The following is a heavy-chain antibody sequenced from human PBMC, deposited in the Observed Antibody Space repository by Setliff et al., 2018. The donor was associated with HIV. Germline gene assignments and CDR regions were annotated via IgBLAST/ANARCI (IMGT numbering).Heavy chain of an antibody. J-gene: IGHJ4*02. CDR1: GYTFTSYG. D-gene: IGHD6-6*01. CDR3: ARDTPLGSSSRVDY. Sequence: ASVKVSCKASGYTFTSYGISWVRQAPGQGLEWMGWVSAYNGNTNYAQKLQVRFIMTTDTSTSTAYMELRSLRSDDTAVYYCARDTPLGSSSRVDYWGQGTLVTVSS. V-gene: IGHV1-18*01. CDR2: VSAYNGNT.